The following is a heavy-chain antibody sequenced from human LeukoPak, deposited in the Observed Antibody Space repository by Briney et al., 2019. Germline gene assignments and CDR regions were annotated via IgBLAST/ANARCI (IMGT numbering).Heavy chain of an antibody. Sequence: KPGGSLRLSCAASGFTFSTYSMNWVRQAPGKGLEWVSSISSGSSYIYYADSVKGRFTISRDNAKNTVYLQMNSLRAEDTAVYFCARGGVGCFDYWGQGALVTVSS. J-gene: IGHJ4*02. D-gene: IGHD6-19*01. CDR1: GFTFSTYS. CDR2: ISSGSSYI. V-gene: IGHV3-21*01. CDR3: ARGGVGCFDY.